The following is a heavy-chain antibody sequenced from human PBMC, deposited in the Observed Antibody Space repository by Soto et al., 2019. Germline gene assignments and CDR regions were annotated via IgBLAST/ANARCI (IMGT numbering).Heavy chain of an antibody. CDR2: IYPGDSDT. J-gene: IGHJ4*02. CDR1: GYSFTSYW. D-gene: IGHD6-19*01. V-gene: IGHV5-51*01. CDR3: ASTFVSSGWTSFDY. Sequence: GESLKISCKGSGYSFTSYWVGWLRQMPGKGLEWMGIIYPGDSDTRYSPSFQGQVTISADKSISTAYLQWSSLKASDTAMYYCASTFVSSGWTSFDYWGQGTLVTVSP.